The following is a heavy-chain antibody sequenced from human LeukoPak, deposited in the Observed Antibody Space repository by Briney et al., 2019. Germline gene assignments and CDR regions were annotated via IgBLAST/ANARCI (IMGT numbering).Heavy chain of an antibody. CDR2: IYYSGST. CDR3: ARGGFWSGYSCDY. CDR1: GGSISSGGYY. D-gene: IGHD3-3*01. Sequence: PSETLSLTCTVSGGSISSGGYYWSWIRQPPGKGLEWIGYIYYSGSTNYNPSLKSRVTISVDTSKNQFSLKLSSVTAADTAVYYCARGGFWSGYSCDYWGQGTLVTVSS. J-gene: IGHJ4*02. V-gene: IGHV4-61*08.